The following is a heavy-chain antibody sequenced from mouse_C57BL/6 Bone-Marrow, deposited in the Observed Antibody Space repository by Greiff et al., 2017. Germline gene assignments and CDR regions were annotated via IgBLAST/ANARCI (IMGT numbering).Heavy chain of an antibody. V-gene: IGHV1-81*01. Sequence: LQESGAELARPGASVKLSCKASGYTFTSYGISWVKQSTGQGLEWIGEIYPRSGNTYYNEKFKGKATLTADKSSSTAYMELRSLTSEDSAVYFCARFPIYDGYYPDYWGQGTTLTVSS. CDR2: IYPRSGNT. CDR3: ARFPIYDGYYPDY. CDR1: GYTFTSYG. J-gene: IGHJ2*01. D-gene: IGHD2-3*01.